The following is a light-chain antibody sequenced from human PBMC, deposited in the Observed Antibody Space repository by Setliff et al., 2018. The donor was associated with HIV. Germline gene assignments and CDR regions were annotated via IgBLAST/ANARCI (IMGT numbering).Light chain of an antibody. CDR2: KAS. CDR3: QQYNSYST. CDR1: QSISSW. V-gene: IGKV1-5*03. Sequence: DIQMTQSSSTLSASVGDRVTITCRASQSISSWLAWYQQKPGKAPKLLIYKASSLESGVPSRFSGSGSGTEFTLTISSLQPDDFATYYCQQYNSYSTFGQGTRWIS. J-gene: IGKJ1*01.